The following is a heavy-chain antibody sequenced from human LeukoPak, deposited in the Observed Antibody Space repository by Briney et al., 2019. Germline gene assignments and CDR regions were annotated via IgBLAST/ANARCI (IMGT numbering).Heavy chain of an antibody. Sequence: SSETLSLTCTVSGYSISSGYYWGWIRQPPGKGLEWIGSIYHSGSTYYNPSLKSRVTISVDTSKNQLSLKLSSVTAADTAVYYCASPPIIVGATTADYWGQGTLVTVSS. V-gene: IGHV4-38-2*02. CDR3: ASPPIIVGATTADY. CDR1: GYSISSGYY. CDR2: IYHSGST. D-gene: IGHD1-26*01. J-gene: IGHJ4*02.